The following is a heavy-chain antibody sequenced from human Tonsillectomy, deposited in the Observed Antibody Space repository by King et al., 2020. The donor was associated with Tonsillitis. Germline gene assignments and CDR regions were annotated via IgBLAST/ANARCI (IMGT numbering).Heavy chain of an antibody. CDR2: IKSKTDGGTT. Sequence: VQLVESGGGLVKPGGSLRLSCAASGFTFSNAWMSWVRQAPGKGLEWVGRIKSKTDGGTTDYAAPVKGRFTISRDDSKKTLYLQMNSLKTEDTAVYYCTTDPAEYYYYYYGMDVWGQGTTVTVSS. J-gene: IGHJ6*02. CDR1: GFTFSNAW. CDR3: TTDPAEYYYYYYGMDV. V-gene: IGHV3-15*01.